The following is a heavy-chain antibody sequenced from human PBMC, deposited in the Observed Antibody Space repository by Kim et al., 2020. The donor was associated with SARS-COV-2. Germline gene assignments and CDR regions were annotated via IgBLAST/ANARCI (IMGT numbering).Heavy chain of an antibody. CDR2: IYHSGST. D-gene: IGHD3-3*01. V-gene: IGHV4-4*02. Sequence: SETLSLTCAVSGGSISSSNWWSWVRQPPGKGLEWIGEIYHSGSTNYNPSLKSRVTISVDKSKNQFSLKLSSVTAADTAVYYCARVPYDFWSGYSGYYFDYWGQGTLVTVSS. J-gene: IGHJ4*02. CDR1: GGSISSSNW. CDR3: ARVPYDFWSGYSGYYFDY.